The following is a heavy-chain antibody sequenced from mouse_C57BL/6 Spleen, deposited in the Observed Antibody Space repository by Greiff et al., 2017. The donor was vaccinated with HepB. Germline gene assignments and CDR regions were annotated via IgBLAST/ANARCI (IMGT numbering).Heavy chain of an antibody. CDR1: GYTFTDYY. V-gene: IGHV1-26*01. CDR2: INPNNGGT. J-gene: IGHJ4*01. CDR3: AGAPICYDYDGKGHYAMDY. Sequence: EVQLQQSGPELVKPGASVKISCKASGYTFTDYYMNWVKQSHGKSLEWIGDINPNNGGTSYNQKFKGKATLTVDKSSSTAYMELRSLTSEDSAVYYCAGAPICYDYDGKGHYAMDYWGQGTSVTVSS. D-gene: IGHD2-4*01.